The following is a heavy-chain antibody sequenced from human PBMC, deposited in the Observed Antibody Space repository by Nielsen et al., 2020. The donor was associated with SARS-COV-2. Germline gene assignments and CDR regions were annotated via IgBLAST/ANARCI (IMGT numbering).Heavy chain of an antibody. D-gene: IGHD2-15*01. CDR2: ISSSSSYT. J-gene: IGHJ6*02. Sequence: WIRQPPGKGLEWVSYISSSSSYTNYADSVKGRFTISRDNAKNSLYLQMNSLRAEDTAVYYCARDVWGYCSGGSCYSGMDVWGQGTTVTVSS. CDR3: ARDVWGYCSGGSCYSGMDV. V-gene: IGHV3-11*06.